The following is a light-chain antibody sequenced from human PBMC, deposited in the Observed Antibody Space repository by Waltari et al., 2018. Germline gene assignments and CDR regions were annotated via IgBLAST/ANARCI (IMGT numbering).Light chain of an antibody. CDR2: ETS. V-gene: IGKV1-NL1*01. J-gene: IGKJ3*01. CDR1: QAIFDS. Sequence: DIQMTQSPSSLSASVGDRVTITCRASQAIFDSLAWYQQKPGKAPKLLLYETSILASGVPSRFSGSVSGTDYTLAINNLQTEDVATYFCQQYSGSRPTTFGPGTRLALK. CDR3: QQYSGSRPTT.